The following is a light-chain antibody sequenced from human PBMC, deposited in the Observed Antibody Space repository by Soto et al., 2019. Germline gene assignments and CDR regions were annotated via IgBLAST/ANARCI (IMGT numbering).Light chain of an antibody. J-gene: IGKJ2*01. Sequence: DIQMTQSPSSLSASVGARVTITCRASQSITNNLNWYQQKPGKAPKLLIYAASSLQSGVPSRFSGSGSGTDFTLTISSLQPEDFATYYCQQSYRTPPTFGQGTKVDIK. V-gene: IGKV1-39*01. CDR3: QQSYRTPPT. CDR1: QSITNN. CDR2: AAS.